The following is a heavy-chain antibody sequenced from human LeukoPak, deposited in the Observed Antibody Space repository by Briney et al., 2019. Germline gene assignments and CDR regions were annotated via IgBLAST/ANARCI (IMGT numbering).Heavy chain of an antibody. CDR2: GYYSGTA. D-gene: IGHD1-1*01. V-gene: IGHV4-39*01. Sequence: SETLFLTCTVSGGSISSSSNYCRWIRLPPGKGLEWIGSGYYSGTANYTPSLKSRITIAVVTARNQISLKLSYMTAADTTVYYCARVQLERRLVGFYGMDVWGQGTTVTVSS. J-gene: IGHJ6*02. CDR1: GGSISSSSNY. CDR3: ARVQLERRLVGFYGMDV.